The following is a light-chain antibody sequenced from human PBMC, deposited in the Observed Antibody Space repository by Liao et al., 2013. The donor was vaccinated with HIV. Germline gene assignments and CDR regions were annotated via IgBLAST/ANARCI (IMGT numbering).Light chain of an antibody. CDR2: KDS. CDR3: QAWDSSTAHYV. CDR1: NIGSKT. J-gene: IGLJ1*01. Sequence: SYELTQPPSVSVAPGKTARITCGGINIGSKTVHWYQQKPGQAPVLVIYKDSERPSGIPERFSGSNSGNTATLTISGTQAMDEADYYCQAWDSSTAHYVFGTGTKVTVL. V-gene: IGLV3-21*01.